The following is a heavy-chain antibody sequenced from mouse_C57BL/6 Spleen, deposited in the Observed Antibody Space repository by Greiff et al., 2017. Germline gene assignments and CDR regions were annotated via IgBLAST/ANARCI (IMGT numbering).Heavy chain of an antibody. D-gene: IGHD2-1*01. CDR3: ARLYGNYEYYAMDY. J-gene: IGHJ4*01. V-gene: IGHV5-17*01. CDR1: GFTFSDYG. Sequence: EVKLVESGGGLVKPGGSLKLSCAASGFTFSDYGMHWVRQAPEKGLEWFGYISSGSSTIYYADKVKGRFTISRDNAKNTLCLQMTSLRSEDTAMYYCARLYGNYEYYAMDYWGKGTSVTVSS. CDR2: ISSGSSTI.